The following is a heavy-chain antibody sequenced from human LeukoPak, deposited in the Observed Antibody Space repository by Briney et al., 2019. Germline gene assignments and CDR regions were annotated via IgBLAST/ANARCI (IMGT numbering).Heavy chain of an antibody. V-gene: IGHV3-7*03. J-gene: IGHJ4*02. CDR2: IKQDGSEK. CDR3: ARAQQLVDRGEPFDY. Sequence: GGSLRLSCAASGFTFSSYWMSWVRQAPGKGLEWVANIKQDGSEKYYVDSVKGRFTISRDNAKNSLYLQMNSLRAEDTAVYYCARAQQLVDRGEPFDYWGQGTLVTVSS. D-gene: IGHD6-6*01. CDR1: GFTFSSYW.